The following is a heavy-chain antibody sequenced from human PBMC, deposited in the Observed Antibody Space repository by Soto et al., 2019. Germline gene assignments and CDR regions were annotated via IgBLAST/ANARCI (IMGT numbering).Heavy chain of an antibody. J-gene: IGHJ6*02. Sequence: SLRLSCAASGFTFSGYSMNWVRQAPGKGLEWVASISTRSDIYYADSVKGRFTISRDNAKNSVSLQMNSLRAEGTAVYYCAREETAWPLAYGLDVWGQGTTVTVSS. V-gene: IGHV3-21*01. CDR1: GFTFSGYS. CDR3: AREETAWPLAYGLDV. D-gene: IGHD2-21*02. CDR2: ISTRSDI.